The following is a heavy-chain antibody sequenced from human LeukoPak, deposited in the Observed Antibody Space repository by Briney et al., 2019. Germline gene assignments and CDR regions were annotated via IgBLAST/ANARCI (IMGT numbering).Heavy chain of an antibody. CDR1: GGSISSYY. CDR3: ARAVRSSGYYTPRVRFDY. CDR2: IYYSGST. Sequence: SETLSLTCTVSGGSISSYYWSWIRQPPGKGLEWVGYIYYSGSTNYNPSLKSRVTISVDTAKNQFSLKLSSVTAADAAVYYCARAVRSSGYYTPRVRFDYWGQGTLVTVSS. D-gene: IGHD3-22*01. J-gene: IGHJ4*02. V-gene: IGHV4-59*01.